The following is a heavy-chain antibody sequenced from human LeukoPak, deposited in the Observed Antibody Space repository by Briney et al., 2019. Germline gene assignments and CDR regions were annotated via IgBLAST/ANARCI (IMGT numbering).Heavy chain of an antibody. J-gene: IGHJ4*02. CDR1: GGSISSYY. D-gene: IGHD1-26*01. CDR3: ARGIVDMAASFGY. Sequence: SETLSLTCTVSGGSISSYYWSWIRQPAGKGLEWIGRIYTSGSTNYNPSLRSRVTISVDTSKYQFSLKLTSVTAADTAVYYCARGIVDMAASFGYWGQGTLVTVSS. V-gene: IGHV4-4*07. CDR2: IYTSGST.